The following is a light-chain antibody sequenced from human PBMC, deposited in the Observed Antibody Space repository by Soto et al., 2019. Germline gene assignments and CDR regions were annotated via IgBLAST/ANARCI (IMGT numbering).Light chain of an antibody. Sequence: FLLTQSAATLSLSPGERATVSCRASQSVSNYLAWYQHKPGQAPRLLIYDASTRATGIPARFSGSGSGTDFTLTISSLEPEDFAVYYCQQHGSSPWTFGQGTKVDIK. J-gene: IGKJ1*01. CDR3: QQHGSSPWT. V-gene: IGKV3-11*01. CDR1: QSVSNY. CDR2: DAS.